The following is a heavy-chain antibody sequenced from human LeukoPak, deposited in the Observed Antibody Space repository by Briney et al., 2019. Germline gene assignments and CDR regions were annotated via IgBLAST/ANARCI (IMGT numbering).Heavy chain of an antibody. CDR3: VKDRGGSPFYGMDV. Sequence: PGGSLRLSCAASGFTFSSYGMHWVRQAPGKGLEWVAVISYDGSNKYYADSVKGRFTISRDNSKNTLYLQMNSLRAEDTAVYYCVKDRGGSPFYGMDVWGQGTTVTVSS. D-gene: IGHD1-26*01. J-gene: IGHJ6*02. CDR1: GFTFSSYG. V-gene: IGHV3-30*18. CDR2: ISYDGSNK.